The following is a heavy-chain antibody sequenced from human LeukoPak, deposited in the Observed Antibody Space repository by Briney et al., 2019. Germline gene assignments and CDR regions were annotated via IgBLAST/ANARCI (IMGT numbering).Heavy chain of an antibody. Sequence: PGGSLRLSCAASGFTFSSYTMHWVRQAPGKGLEWVAVISYDGSNKYYADSVKGRFTMSRDNSKNTLYLQMNSLRAEDTAVYYCAKDPLRYFDWPRDRFDYWGQGTLVTVSS. CDR1: GFTFSSYT. CDR2: ISYDGSNK. CDR3: AKDPLRYFDWPRDRFDY. D-gene: IGHD3-9*01. J-gene: IGHJ4*02. V-gene: IGHV3-30-3*01.